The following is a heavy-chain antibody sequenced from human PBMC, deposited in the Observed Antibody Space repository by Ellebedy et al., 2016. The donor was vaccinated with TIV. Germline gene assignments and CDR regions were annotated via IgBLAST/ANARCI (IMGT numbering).Heavy chain of an antibody. V-gene: IGHV3-30*18. Sequence: GGSLRLXCAASGFTFSDYGMHWVRQAPGKGLEWVTVISYDGSSQKYADSMKGRFTISRDNSKNTLYLQVNSLRAEDTAVYYCAKDLGVLRLLGMDVWGQGTTVTVSS. D-gene: IGHD3-3*01. CDR2: ISYDGSSQ. CDR1: GFTFSDYG. J-gene: IGHJ6*02. CDR3: AKDLGVLRLLGMDV.